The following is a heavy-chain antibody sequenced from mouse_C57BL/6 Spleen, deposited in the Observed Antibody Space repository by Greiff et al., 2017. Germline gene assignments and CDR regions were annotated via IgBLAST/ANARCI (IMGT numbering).Heavy chain of an antibody. V-gene: IGHV3-6*01. CDR3: ARGDYYDYNFDY. CDR2: ISYDGSN. CDR1: GYSITSGYY. D-gene: IGHD2-4*01. J-gene: IGHJ2*01. Sequence: DVKLQESGPGLVKPSQSLSLTCSVTGYSITSGYYWNWIRQFPGNKLEWMGYISYDGSNNYNPSLKNRISITRDTSKNQFFLKLNSVTTEDTATXYCARGDYYDYNFDYWGQGTTLTVSS.